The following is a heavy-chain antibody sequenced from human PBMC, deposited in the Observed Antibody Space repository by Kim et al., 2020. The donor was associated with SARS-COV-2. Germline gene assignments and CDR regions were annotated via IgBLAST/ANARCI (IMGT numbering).Heavy chain of an antibody. CDR2: GSDVST. J-gene: IGHJ6*02. CDR3: AKRMDV. Sequence: GSDVSTYYASTVRGPFTNTRDNSKNTLYLQMNSLRAEDTAVYYCAKRMDVWGQGTTVTVSS. V-gene: IGHV3-23*01.